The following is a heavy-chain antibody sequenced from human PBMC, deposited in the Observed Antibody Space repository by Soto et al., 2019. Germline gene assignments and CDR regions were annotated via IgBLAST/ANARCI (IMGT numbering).Heavy chain of an antibody. Sequence: QVQLVESGGGVVQPGRSLRLSCAASGFTFSSYGMHWVRQAPGKGLEWVAVISYDGSNKYYADSVKGRFTISRDNSKKPLYLQINSLRAEDTAVYYCAPWFGAFDYWGQGTLVTVSS. J-gene: IGHJ4*02. CDR1: GFTFSSYG. V-gene: IGHV3-30*03. D-gene: IGHD3-10*01. CDR3: APWFGAFDY. CDR2: ISYDGSNK.